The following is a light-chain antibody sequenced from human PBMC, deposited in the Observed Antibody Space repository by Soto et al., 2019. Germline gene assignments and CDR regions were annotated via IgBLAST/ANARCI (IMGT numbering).Light chain of an antibody. Sequence: DIQMTQSPSSLSASVGDRVTITCRASQSIGSYLNWYQLKPGKAPKLLIYAASSLQSGVPSRFSGSGSGTDFTLTISSPQPEDFVTYCCQQSYSTPLTFGGGTKVEIK. V-gene: IGKV1-39*01. J-gene: IGKJ4*01. CDR3: QQSYSTPLT. CDR2: AAS. CDR1: QSIGSY.